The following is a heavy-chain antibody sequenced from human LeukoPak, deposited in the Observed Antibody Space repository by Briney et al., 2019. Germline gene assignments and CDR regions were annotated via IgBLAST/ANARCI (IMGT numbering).Heavy chain of an antibody. CDR2: IYYSGST. CDR3: ARGGSYSSSHRGLDY. J-gene: IGHJ4*02. CDR1: GGSISSSSYY. Sequence: SETLSLTCTVPGGSISSSSYYWGWIRQPPGKGLEWIGSIYYSGSTYYNPSLKSRVTISVDTSKNQFSLKLSPVTAADTAVYYCARGGSYSSSHRGLDYWGQGTLVTVSS. V-gene: IGHV4-39*01. D-gene: IGHD6-13*01.